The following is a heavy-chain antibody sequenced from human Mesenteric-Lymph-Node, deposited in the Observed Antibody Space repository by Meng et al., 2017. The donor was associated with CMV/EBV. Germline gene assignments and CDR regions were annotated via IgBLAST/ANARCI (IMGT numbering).Heavy chain of an antibody. CDR1: GYTFSSCV. CDR3: ARVSGSYLGAFDV. V-gene: IGHV1-8*01. CDR2: MNPDSGNT. J-gene: IGHJ3*01. Sequence: ASVKVSCKASGYTFSSCVINWVRQATGQGPEWMGWMNPDSGNTGHVQNFQGRVTMTMSIARGTAYMELSRLRSADTAMYYCARVSGSYLGAFDVWGQGTMVTVSS. D-gene: IGHD1-26*01.